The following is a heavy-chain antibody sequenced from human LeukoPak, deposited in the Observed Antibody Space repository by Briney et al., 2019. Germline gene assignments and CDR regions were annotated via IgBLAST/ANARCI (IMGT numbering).Heavy chain of an antibody. Sequence: GGSLRLPCAASGFTFSSYSMNWVRQAPGKGLEWVSSISSSSSYIYYADSVKGRFTISRDNAKNSLYLQMNSLRAEDTAVFYCARDGTYTDYDPDFDIWGQGTLVTVSS. J-gene: IGHJ4*02. CDR2: ISSSSSYI. CDR3: ARDGTYTDYDPDFDI. V-gene: IGHV3-21*01. CDR1: GFTFSSYS. D-gene: IGHD5-12*01.